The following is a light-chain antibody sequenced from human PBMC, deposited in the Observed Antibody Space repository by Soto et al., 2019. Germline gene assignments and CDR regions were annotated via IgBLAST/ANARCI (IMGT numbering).Light chain of an antibody. CDR1: SRDIVTSNL. CDR2: EVT. V-gene: IGLV2-23*02. Sequence: QSVLTQPASVSGSPGQSITISCTGSSRDIVTSNLVSWYQQYPGKAPKLIIYEVTKRPSGISYRFSGSKSGNTASLTISGLQPEDDATYYCYSSTGNSMSLFVFGTGTNVTVV. J-gene: IGLJ1*01. CDR3: YSSTGNSMSLFV.